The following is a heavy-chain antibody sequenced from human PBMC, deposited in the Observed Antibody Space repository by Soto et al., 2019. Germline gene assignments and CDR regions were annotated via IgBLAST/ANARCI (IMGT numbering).Heavy chain of an antibody. CDR3: ATSWLRFRLSGSVRRLYFDL. D-gene: IGHD3-10*01. V-gene: IGHV1-46*01. Sequence: GASVKVSCKASGYTFTSYYMHWVRQAPGQGLEWMGIINPSGGSTSYAQKFQGRVTMTRDTSTSTAYMELSSLRSEDTAVYYCATSWLRFRLSGSVRRLYFDLWGRGTLVTVSS. J-gene: IGHJ2*01. CDR2: INPSGGST. CDR1: GYTFTSYY.